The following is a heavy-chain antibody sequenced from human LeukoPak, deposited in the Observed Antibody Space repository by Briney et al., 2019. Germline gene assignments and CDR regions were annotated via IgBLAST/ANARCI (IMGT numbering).Heavy chain of an antibody. CDR1: GYTFSDYY. CDR3: ARRPYSTSWYYFDY. J-gene: IGHJ4*02. CDR2: INPKSGGK. V-gene: IGHV1-2*02. D-gene: IGHD6-13*01. Sequence: ASVKVSCKASGYTFSDYYIHWLRQAPGQGLQWMGWINPKSGGKNFALQFPDRVTMTRDTSISTAYMELRSLRSDDTAVYYCARRPYSTSWYYFDYWGQGTLVTVSS.